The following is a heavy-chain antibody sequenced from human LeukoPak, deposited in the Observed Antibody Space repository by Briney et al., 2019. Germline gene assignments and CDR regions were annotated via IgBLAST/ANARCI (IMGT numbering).Heavy chain of an antibody. Sequence: GESLKISCKGSGYSFTSYWIGWVRQMPGKGLEWMGIIYPGDSDTRYSPSFQGQVTISADKSISTAYLKWSTLKASDTAMYYCARLVTTSAFDIWGQGTMVTVSS. V-gene: IGHV5-51*01. CDR2: IYPGDSDT. D-gene: IGHD4-17*01. CDR1: GYSFTSYW. CDR3: ARLVTTSAFDI. J-gene: IGHJ3*02.